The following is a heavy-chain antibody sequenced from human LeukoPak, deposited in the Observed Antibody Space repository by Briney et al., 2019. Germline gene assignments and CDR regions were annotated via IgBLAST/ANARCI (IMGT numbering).Heavy chain of an antibody. V-gene: IGHV3-33*06. J-gene: IGHJ4*02. Sequence: GGSLRLSCAASGFTFSSYGMHWVRQAPGKGLEWVAVIWYDGSNKYYADSVKGRFTISRDNSKNTLYLQMNSLRAEDTAVYYCAKKDTSGWYGGDYWGQGTLVTVSS. D-gene: IGHD6-19*01. CDR2: IWYDGSNK. CDR3: AKKDTSGWYGGDY. CDR1: GFTFSSYG.